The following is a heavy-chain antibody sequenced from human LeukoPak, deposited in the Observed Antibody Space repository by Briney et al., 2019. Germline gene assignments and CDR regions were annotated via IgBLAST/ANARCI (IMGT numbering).Heavy chain of an antibody. J-gene: IGHJ4*02. CDR2: ISAYNGNT. CDR1: GDSVSSYA. CDR3: ARDRAGYCGYDFWGDDPYYFDY. V-gene: IGHV1-18*01. D-gene: IGHD5-12*01. Sequence: ASVKVSCKASGDSVSSYAMDRVRQAPGQRLEWMGCISAYNGNTNYAQKLQGRVTMTTDTSTSTAYMELRSLRSDDTAVYYCARDRAGYCGYDFWGDDPYYFDYWGQGTLVTVSS.